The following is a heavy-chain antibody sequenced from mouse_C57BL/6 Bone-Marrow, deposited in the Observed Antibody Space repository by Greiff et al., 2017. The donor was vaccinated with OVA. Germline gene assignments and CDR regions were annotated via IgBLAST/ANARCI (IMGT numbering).Heavy chain of an antibody. CDR1: GYTFTSYG. D-gene: IGHD1-1*01. CDR2: IYPRSGNT. J-gene: IGHJ2*01. V-gene: IGHV1-81*01. CDR3: VTTVVAPFDY. Sequence: VKLQESGAELARPGASVKLSCKASGYTFTSYGISWVKQRTGQGLEWIGEIYPRSGNTYYNEKFKGKATLTADKSSSTAYMELRSLTSEDSAVYFCVTTVVAPFDYWGQGTTLTVSS.